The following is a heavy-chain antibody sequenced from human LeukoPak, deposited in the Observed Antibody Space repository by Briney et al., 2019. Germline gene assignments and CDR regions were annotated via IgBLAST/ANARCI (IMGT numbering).Heavy chain of an antibody. CDR2: IKQDGSEK. CDR1: GFTFSSYW. CDR3: ARSYDFWSGYFYYFDY. Sequence: PGGSLRLSCAASGFTFSSYWMSWVRQAPGKGLEWVANIKQDGSEKYYVDSVKGRFTISRDNAKNSLYLQMNSLRAEDTAVYYCARSYDFWSGYFYYFDYWGQGTLVTVSS. J-gene: IGHJ4*02. D-gene: IGHD3-3*01. V-gene: IGHV3-7*01.